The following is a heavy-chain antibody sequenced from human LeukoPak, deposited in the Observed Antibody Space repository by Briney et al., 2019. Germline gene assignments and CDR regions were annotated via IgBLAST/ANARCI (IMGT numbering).Heavy chain of an antibody. CDR3: ARSGYNRFDY. J-gene: IGHJ4*02. CDR2: ISGSGGST. V-gene: IGHV3-23*01. Sequence: AGGSLRLSCAASGFDFSDYIMNWVRQAPGKGLEWVSVISGSGGSTYYADSVKGHFTISRDNSKSTLYLQMNSLRAEDTAIYYCARSGYNRFDYWGQGTLVTVSS. CDR1: GFDFSDYI. D-gene: IGHD5-24*01.